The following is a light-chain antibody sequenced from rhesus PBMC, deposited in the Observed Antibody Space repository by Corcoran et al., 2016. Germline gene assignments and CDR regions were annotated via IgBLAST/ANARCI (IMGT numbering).Light chain of an antibody. CDR2: GGS. V-gene: IGKV2-61*01. CDR3: MQPKAHPLT. J-gene: IGKJ4*01. Sequence: DIVMTQTPLSLPVTPGEPASIPCRSSQSILLIDGYYYLDWFLQTPCQSPQLLIFGGSTRASGVPGRFSGRGSGTDFTLKITNVEAEDVGVYYCMQPKAHPLTFGGGTKVDIK. CDR1: QSILLIDGYYY.